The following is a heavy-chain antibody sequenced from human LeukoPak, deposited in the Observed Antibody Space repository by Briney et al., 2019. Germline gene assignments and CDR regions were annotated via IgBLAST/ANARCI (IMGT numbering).Heavy chain of an antibody. V-gene: IGHV3-21*01. Sequence: GGSLRLSCAASRFTFSRYSMNWVRQAPGKGLEWVSSISSSSTYIYYADSVKGRFTISRDNAENSLYLQINSLRAEDTAVYYCARDYDSSGQNDYWGQGTLVTVSS. CDR3: ARDYDSSGQNDY. CDR2: ISSSSTYI. D-gene: IGHD3-22*01. J-gene: IGHJ4*02. CDR1: RFTFSRYS.